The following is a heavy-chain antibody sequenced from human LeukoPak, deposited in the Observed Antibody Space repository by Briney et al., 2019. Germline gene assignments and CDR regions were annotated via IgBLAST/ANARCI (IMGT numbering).Heavy chain of an antibody. CDR3: ARRSSSWNWFDP. J-gene: IGHJ5*02. Sequence: GESLKIPCKGSGYTFTSYWISWVRQMPGQGLEWMGRIDPSDSYTNYSQSFQGHVIISADKSITTAYLQWNSLKASDTAMYYCARRSSSWNWFDPWGQGTLVTVSS. CDR1: GYTFTSYW. D-gene: IGHD6-13*01. V-gene: IGHV5-10-1*01. CDR2: IDPSDSYT.